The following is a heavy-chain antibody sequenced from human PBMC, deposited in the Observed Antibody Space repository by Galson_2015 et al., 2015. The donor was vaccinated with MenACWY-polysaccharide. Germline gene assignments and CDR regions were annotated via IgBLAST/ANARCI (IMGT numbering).Heavy chain of an antibody. CDR2: INTNTGNP. Sequence: SVKVSCKASGYTFTTYAINWVRQAPGQGLEWMGGINTNTGNPTYAQGFTGRFVFSLDASVTTAYLQISGLKAEDTAVYYCARDPKQKPTAVPAGRFGYWGQGTLVTVSS. CDR1: GYTFTTYA. V-gene: IGHV7-4-1*02. D-gene: IGHD4-17*01. CDR3: ARDPKQKPTAVPAGRFGY. J-gene: IGHJ4*02.